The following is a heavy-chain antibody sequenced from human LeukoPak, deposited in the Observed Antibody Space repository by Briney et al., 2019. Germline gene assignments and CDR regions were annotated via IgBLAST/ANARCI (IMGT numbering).Heavy chain of an antibody. Sequence: PSETLSLTCAVYGGSFSGYYWSWIRQPPGKGLEWIGEINHSGSTNYNPSLKSRATISVDTSKNQFSLKLSSVTAADTAVYYCARVMGYGDTRLWFDYWGQGTLVTVSS. CDR2: INHSGST. J-gene: IGHJ4*02. CDR3: ARVMGYGDTRLWFDY. CDR1: GGSFSGYY. D-gene: IGHD4-17*01. V-gene: IGHV4-34*01.